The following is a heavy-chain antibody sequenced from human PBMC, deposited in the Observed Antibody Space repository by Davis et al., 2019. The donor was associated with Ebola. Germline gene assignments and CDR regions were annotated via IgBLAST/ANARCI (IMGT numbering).Heavy chain of an antibody. D-gene: IGHD6-13*01. CDR1: GASLSSHY. CDR3: AGGYSSSWYYY. J-gene: IGHJ4*02. CDR2: IYYSGST. V-gene: IGHV4-59*11. Sequence: PSETLSLTCSVSGASLSSHYWSWIRQPPGKGLEWIGYIYYSGSTNYNPSLKSRVTISVDTSKNQFSLKLSSVTAADTAVYYCAGGYSSSWYYYWGQGTLVTVSS.